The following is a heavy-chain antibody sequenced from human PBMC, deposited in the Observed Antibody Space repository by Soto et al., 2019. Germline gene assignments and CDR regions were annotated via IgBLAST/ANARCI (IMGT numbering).Heavy chain of an antibody. Sequence: PGGSLRLSCAASGFTFGNYGMHWVRQAPGTGLEWVAVVWYNGDTKHYADSVKGRFTISRDNSKNTLYLQMNSLRADDTAVYYCARDITGTTTAFDIWGQGXMVTVSS. CDR3: ARDITGTTTAFDI. V-gene: IGHV3-33*01. J-gene: IGHJ3*02. CDR1: GFTFGNYG. D-gene: IGHD1-7*01. CDR2: VWYNGDTK.